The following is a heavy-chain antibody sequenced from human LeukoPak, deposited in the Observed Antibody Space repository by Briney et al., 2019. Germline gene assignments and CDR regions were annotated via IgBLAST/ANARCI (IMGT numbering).Heavy chain of an antibody. D-gene: IGHD1-26*01. CDR2: INPNSGDT. J-gene: IGHJ4*02. CDR1: GYTFTGYH. CDR3: ARVKYSGSYYFDY. V-gene: IGHV1-2*06. Sequence: ASVKVSCKASGYTFTGYHMHWVRQAPGQGLEWMGRINPNSGDTNYAQKFQGRVTMTRDTSISTAYMELRSLRSDDTAVYYCARVKYSGSYYFDYWGQGTLVTVSS.